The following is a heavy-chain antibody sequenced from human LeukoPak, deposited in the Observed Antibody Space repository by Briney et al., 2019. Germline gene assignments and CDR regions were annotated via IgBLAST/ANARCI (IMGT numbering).Heavy chain of an antibody. CDR2: IWHDGSNK. J-gene: IGHJ4*02. D-gene: IGHD6-19*01. CDR1: GFTFSSYG. CDR3: ARYGYSSGWYDY. V-gene: IGHV3-33*01. Sequence: GGSLRLSCAACGFTFSSYGRHGVRQAPGKGLEGVAVIWHDGSNKYYADSVKGRFTISRDNSKNTLYLQMNSLRAEDTAVYYCARYGYSSGWYDYWGQGTLVTVSS.